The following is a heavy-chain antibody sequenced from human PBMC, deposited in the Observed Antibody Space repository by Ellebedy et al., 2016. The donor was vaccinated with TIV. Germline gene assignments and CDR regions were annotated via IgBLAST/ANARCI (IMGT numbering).Heavy chain of an antibody. J-gene: IGHJ6*02. CDR1: GGSISSSNW. CDR2: IYHSGST. CDR3: ARDDVVVVTAIRDYYYYYGMDV. D-gene: IGHD2-21*02. V-gene: IGHV4-4*02. Sequence: SETLSLXXAVSGGSISSSNWWSWVRQPPGKRLDWIGEIYHSGSTNYNPSLKSRVTISVDKSKNQFSLKLSSVTAADTAVYYCARDDVVVVTAIRDYYYYYGMDVWGQGTTVTVSS.